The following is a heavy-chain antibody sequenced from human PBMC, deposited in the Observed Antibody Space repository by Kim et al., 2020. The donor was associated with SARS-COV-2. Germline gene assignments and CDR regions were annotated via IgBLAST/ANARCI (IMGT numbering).Heavy chain of an antibody. J-gene: IGHJ6*02. CDR2: INHSGST. Sequence: SETLSLTCAVYGGSFSGYYWSWIRQPPGKGLEWIGEINHSGSTNYNPSLKSRVTISVDTSKNQFSLKLSSVTAADTAVYYCARLWVSSSSWYRGLKSYGMDVWGQGTTVTVSS. V-gene: IGHV4-34*01. CDR3: ARLWVSSSSWYRGLKSYGMDV. CDR1: GGSFSGYY. D-gene: IGHD6-13*01.